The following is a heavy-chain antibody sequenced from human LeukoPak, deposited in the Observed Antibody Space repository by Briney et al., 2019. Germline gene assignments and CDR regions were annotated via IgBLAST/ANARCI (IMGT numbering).Heavy chain of an antibody. CDR2: IYTSGST. CDR3: ANGRAVAGKGYLDY. J-gene: IGHJ4*02. CDR1: GGSISSYY. V-gene: IGHV4-4*07. Sequence: SETLSLTCTVSGGSISSYYWSWIRQPAGKGREWIGRIYTSGSTNYNPSRKSRVTMSVDTSKNQFSLKLSSVTAADTAVYYCANGRAVAGKGYLDYWGQGTLVTVSS. D-gene: IGHD6-19*01.